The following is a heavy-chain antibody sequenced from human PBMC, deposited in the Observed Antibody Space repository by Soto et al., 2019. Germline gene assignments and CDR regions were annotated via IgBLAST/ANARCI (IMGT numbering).Heavy chain of an antibody. V-gene: IGHV3-9*01. CDR3: AKDHYDILTGPMDV. D-gene: IGHD3-9*01. J-gene: IGHJ6*03. CDR2: INWNSRSI. Sequence: EVQLVESGGGLVQPGRSLRLSCAASGFTFDDYAIHWVRQAPGKGLEWVSGINWNSRSIGYADSVKGRFTISRDNAKNSLYLQMNSLRVEDTALYYCAKDHYDILTGPMDVWGNGSTVTVSS. CDR1: GFTFDDYA.